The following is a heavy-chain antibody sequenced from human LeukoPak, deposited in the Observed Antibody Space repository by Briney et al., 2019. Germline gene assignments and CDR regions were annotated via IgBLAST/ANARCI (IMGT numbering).Heavy chain of an antibody. CDR2: IYYSGST. Sequence: WVRQPPGKGLEWIGSIYYSGSTYYNPSLKSRVTISVDTSKNQFSLKLSSVTAADTAVYYCARSRVTTLHDYWGQGTLVTVSS. J-gene: IGHJ4*02. V-gene: IGHV4-39*01. D-gene: IGHD4-17*01. CDR3: ARSRVTTLHDY.